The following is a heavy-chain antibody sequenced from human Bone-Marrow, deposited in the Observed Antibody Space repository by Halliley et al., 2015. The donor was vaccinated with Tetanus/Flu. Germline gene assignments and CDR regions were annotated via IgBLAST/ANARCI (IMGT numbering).Heavy chain of an antibody. CDR3: VKNRGPEYRKYYFDY. Sequence: VSTAGGSGRSAYYADSVKGRFTISRDSAKNTVDLQMNSLRAEDTAVYYWVKNRGPEYRKYYFDYWGQGALVTVSS. J-gene: IGHJ4*02. D-gene: IGHD5-12*01. V-gene: IGHV3-23*01. CDR2: AGGSGRSA.